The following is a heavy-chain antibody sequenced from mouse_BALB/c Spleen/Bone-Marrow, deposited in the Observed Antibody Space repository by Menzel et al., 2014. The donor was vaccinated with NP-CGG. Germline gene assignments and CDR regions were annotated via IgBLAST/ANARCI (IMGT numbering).Heavy chain of an antibody. CDR1: GYTFTSYW. CDR3: ARYAGEFVY. J-gene: IGHJ3*01. D-gene: IGHD6-5*01. V-gene: IGHV1S81*02. CDR2: INPSTGRT. Sequence: VQLQQSGAELVKPGASVKLSCKASGYTFTSYWMHWVRQRPGQGLEWIGEINPSTGRTNYNEKFKSEATVTVDKSSTTAYMQLSSLTSEDSAVYYCARYAGEFVYWGQGTLVTASA.